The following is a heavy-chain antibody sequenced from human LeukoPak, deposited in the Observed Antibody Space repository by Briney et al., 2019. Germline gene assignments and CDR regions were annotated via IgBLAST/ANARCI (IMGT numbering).Heavy chain of an antibody. Sequence: PGGSLRLSCAASGFTFSSYSMKWGRQAPGKGLEWVSSISSSSSYIYYADSVKGRFTISRDNAKNSLILQTSSLTVADTGIYYCARDGSPNYGYYAFFDNWGQGTLVTVSS. CDR1: GFTFSSYS. D-gene: IGHD1-26*01. V-gene: IGHV3-21*01. J-gene: IGHJ4*02. CDR2: ISSSSSYI. CDR3: ARDGSPNYGYYAFFDN.